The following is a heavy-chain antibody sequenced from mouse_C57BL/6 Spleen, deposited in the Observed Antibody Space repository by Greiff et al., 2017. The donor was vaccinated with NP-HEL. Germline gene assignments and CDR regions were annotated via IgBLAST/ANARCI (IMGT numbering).Heavy chain of an antibody. CDR3: ARGTTVVADWYFDV. CDR2: FHPYNDDT. Sequence: QVQLKESGAELVKPGASVKMSCKASGYTFTTYPIEWMKQNHGKSLEWIGNFHPYNDDTKYNEKFKGKATLTVEKSSSTVYLELSRLTSDDSAVYYCARGTTVVADWYFDVWGTGTTVTVSS. D-gene: IGHD1-1*01. V-gene: IGHV1-47*01. J-gene: IGHJ1*03. CDR1: GYTFTTYP.